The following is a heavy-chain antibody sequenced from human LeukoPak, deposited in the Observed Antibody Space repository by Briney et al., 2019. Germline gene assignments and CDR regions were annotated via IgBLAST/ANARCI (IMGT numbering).Heavy chain of an antibody. CDR3: ARHRRVTDWYADF. D-gene: IGHD3-9*01. CDR1: GGSMNHYF. J-gene: IGHJ4*02. CDR2: IYSSGST. V-gene: IGHV4-59*08. Sequence: PSETLSLTCNVSGGSMNHYFWGWIRQPPGKGLEWIGYIYSSGSTSYNPSLKSRLTLSLDTSKKQFSLRLSSVTAADTAVYYCARHRRVTDWYADFWGQGTLVTVSS.